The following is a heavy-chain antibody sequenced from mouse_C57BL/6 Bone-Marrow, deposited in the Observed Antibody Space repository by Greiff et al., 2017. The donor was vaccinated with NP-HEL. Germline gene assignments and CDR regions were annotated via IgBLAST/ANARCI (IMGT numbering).Heavy chain of an antibody. CDR3: ARGGEKFDYYGSSSYWYFDV. CDR1: GFTFSSYA. CDR2: ISDGGSYT. Sequence: EVQLVESGGGLVKPGGSLKLSCAASGFTFSSYAMSWVRQTPDKRLEWVATISDGGSYTYYPDNVKGRFTISRDNAKNNLYLQMSHLKSEDTAMYYCARGGEKFDYYGSSSYWYFDVWGTGTTVTVSS. D-gene: IGHD1-1*01. V-gene: IGHV5-4*01. J-gene: IGHJ1*03.